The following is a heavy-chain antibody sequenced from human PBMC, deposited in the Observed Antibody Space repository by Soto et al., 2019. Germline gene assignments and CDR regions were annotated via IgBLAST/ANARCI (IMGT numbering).Heavy chain of an antibody. CDR1: GGSVSSDTHY. D-gene: IGHD2-2*02. CDR3: ARVVRSCSGTTCYTRADV. CDR2: IYSSGST. J-gene: IGHJ6*03. V-gene: IGHV4-61*01. Sequence: SETLSLTCTVSGGSVSSDTHYWSWIRQPPGKRLEWIGFIYSSGSTNYNPSLKSRVTMSVDTSKNQFSLKLRSVIVADTAVYHWARVVRSCSGTTCYTRADVLGKGTTVT.